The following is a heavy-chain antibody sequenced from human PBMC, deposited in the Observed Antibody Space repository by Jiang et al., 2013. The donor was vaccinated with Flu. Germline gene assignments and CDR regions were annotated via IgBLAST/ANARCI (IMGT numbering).Heavy chain of an antibody. CDR1: A. V-gene: IGHV3-9*01. J-gene: IGHJ6*02. Sequence: AMHWSGKXXEGPGVGLRYSWNSGSIGYADSVKGRFTISRDNAKNSLYLQMNSLRAEDTALYYCAKVSYANYYYGMDVWGQGTTVTVSS. CDR3: AKVSYANYYYGMDV. D-gene: IGHD4-17*01. CDR2: SWNSGSI.